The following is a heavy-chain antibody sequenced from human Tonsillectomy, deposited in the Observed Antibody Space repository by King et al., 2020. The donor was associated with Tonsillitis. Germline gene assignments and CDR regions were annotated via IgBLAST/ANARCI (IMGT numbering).Heavy chain of an antibody. CDR2: INSDGSST. CDR3: ARALGPDY. CDR1: GFIFSSYW. V-gene: IGHV3-74*01. J-gene: IGHJ4*02. Sequence: VQLVESGGGLVQPGGSLRLSCGASGFIFSSYWMHWVRQAPGEGLVWVSRINSDGSSTNYADSVKGRFTNSRDNAKNTLYLQMNSLRAEDTAVYYCARALGPDYWGQGTLVTVSS.